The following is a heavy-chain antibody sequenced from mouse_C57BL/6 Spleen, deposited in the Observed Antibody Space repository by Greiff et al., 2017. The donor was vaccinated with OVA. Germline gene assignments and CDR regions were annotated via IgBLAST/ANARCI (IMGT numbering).Heavy chain of an antibody. Sequence: EVQLQQSGPELVKPGASVKISCKASGYTFTDYYMNWVKQSHGKSLEWIGDINPNNGGTSYNQKFKGKATLTVDKSSSTAYMELRSLTSEDSAVYYCARRDYKDWYFDVWGTGTTVTVSS. V-gene: IGHV1-26*01. J-gene: IGHJ1*03. CDR3: ARRDYKDWYFDV. D-gene: IGHD2-12*01. CDR1: GYTFTDYY. CDR2: INPNNGGT.